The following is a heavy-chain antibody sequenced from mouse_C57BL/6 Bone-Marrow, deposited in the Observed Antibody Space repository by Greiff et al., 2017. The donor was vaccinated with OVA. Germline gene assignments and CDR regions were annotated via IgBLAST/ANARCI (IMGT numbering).Heavy chain of an antibody. D-gene: IGHD2-3*01. CDR1: GYTFTSYW. V-gene: IGHV1-52*01. CDR2: IDPSDSET. Sequence: QVHVKQPGAELVRPGSSVKLSCKASGYTFTSYWMHWVKQRPIQGLEWIGNIDPSDSETHYNQKFKDKATLTVDKSSSTAYMQLSSLTSEDSAVYYCARSWGWLLFYAMDYWGQGTSVTVSS. J-gene: IGHJ4*01. CDR3: ARSWGWLLFYAMDY.